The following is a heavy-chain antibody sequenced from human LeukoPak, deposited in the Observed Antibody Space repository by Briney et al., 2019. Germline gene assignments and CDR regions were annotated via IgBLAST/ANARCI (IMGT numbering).Heavy chain of an antibody. CDR2: IKQDGGEK. CDR1: GFTFSGYW. J-gene: IGHJ6*04. V-gene: IGHV3-7*01. CDR3: ARDRGFGQADV. Sequence: GGSLTLSCAASGFTFSGYWMSWLRQAPGKGLEGVANIKQDGGEKYYMDSVKGRFTISRDNAKNSLYLQMNSLRAEDTAVYYCARDRGFGQADVWGKGPTVTVSS. D-gene: IGHD3-10*01.